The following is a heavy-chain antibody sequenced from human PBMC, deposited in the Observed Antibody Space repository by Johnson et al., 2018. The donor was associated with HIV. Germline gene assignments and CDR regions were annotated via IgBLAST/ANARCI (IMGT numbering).Heavy chain of an antibody. D-gene: IGHD2-15*01. CDR1: GFRFSAYW. CDR3: ARADHTSGRNGAGAFDI. Sequence: DVQVVESGRNLVQSGGSLRVSCVASGFRFSAYWMAWVRQAPGKGLEWVANIWEDGGETKYADSVKGRFTIYRVNAKNSLYLQMNSLRAEDTAMYYCARADHTSGRNGAGAFDIWGQGTMVTVSS. J-gene: IGHJ3*02. V-gene: IGHV3-7*01. CDR2: IWEDGGET.